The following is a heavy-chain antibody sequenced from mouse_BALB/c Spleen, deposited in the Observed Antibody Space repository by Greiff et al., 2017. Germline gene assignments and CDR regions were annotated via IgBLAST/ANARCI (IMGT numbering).Heavy chain of an antibody. CDR3: ARPSYYDYDDGFAY. CDR1: GFAFSSYD. CDR2: ISSGGGST. D-gene: IGHD2-4*01. V-gene: IGHV5-12-1*01. Sequence: VQLKESGGGLVKPGGSLKLSCAASGFAFSSYDMSWVRQTPEKRLEWVAYISSGGGSTYYPDTVKGRFTISRDNAKNTLYLQMSSLKSEDTAMYYCARPSYYDYDDGFAYWGQGTLVTVSA. J-gene: IGHJ3*01.